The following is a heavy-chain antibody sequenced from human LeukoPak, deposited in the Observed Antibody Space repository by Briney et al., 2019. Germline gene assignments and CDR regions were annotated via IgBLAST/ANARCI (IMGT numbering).Heavy chain of an antibody. Sequence: GGSLRLSCAASGFTFSNYAMRWVRQAPGKGLEWVSGISGGGGSTYYADSVEGRFTISRDNSKNTLYLQMTSLRAEDTATYYCAKSRARREGSSGSIDYWGQGTLVTVSS. V-gene: IGHV3-23*01. CDR3: AKSRARREGSSGSIDY. J-gene: IGHJ4*02. CDR2: ISGGGGST. D-gene: IGHD3-22*01. CDR1: GFTFSNYA.